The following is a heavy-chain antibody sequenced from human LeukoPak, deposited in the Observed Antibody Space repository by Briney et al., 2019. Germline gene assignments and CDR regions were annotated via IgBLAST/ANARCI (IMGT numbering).Heavy chain of an antibody. Sequence: PGGSLRLSCAASGFTFSSYAMHWVRQAPGKGLEWVAVISYDGSNKYYADPVKGRFTISRDNSKNTLYLQMNSLRAEDTAVYYCARDLYGSSWFSPFDYWGQGTLVTVSS. CDR1: GFTFSSYA. J-gene: IGHJ4*02. CDR2: ISYDGSNK. CDR3: ARDLYGSSWFSPFDY. V-gene: IGHV3-30-3*01. D-gene: IGHD6-13*01.